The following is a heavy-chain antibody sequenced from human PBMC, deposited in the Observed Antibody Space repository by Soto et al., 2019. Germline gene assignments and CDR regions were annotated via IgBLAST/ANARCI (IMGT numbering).Heavy chain of an antibody. CDR3: AREASGYDLNSFGY. D-gene: IGHD5-12*01. Sequence: QVQLVQSGAEVKKPGASVKVSCKASGYTFTGYYMHWVRQAPGQGLEWMGWINPNSGGTNYAQKFQGWVTMTRATSISTAYLELRRLRSDDTAVYYCAREASGYDLNSFGYWGQGTLVTVSS. V-gene: IGHV1-2*04. CDR2: INPNSGGT. CDR1: GYTFTGYY. J-gene: IGHJ4*02.